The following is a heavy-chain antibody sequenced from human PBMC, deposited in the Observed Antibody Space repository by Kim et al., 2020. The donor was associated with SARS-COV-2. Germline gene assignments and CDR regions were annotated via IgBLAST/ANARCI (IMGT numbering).Heavy chain of an antibody. D-gene: IGHD2-15*01. CDR2: IYSGGST. J-gene: IGHJ4*02. CDR3: AREGPYCSGGSCYYY. V-gene: IGHV3-53*01. Sequence: GGSLRLSCAASGFTVSSNYMSWVRQAPGKGLEWVSVIYSGGSTYYADSVKGRFTISRDNSKNTLYLQMNSLRAEDTAVYYCAREGPYCSGGSCYYYWGQGTLVTVSS. CDR1: GFTVSSNY.